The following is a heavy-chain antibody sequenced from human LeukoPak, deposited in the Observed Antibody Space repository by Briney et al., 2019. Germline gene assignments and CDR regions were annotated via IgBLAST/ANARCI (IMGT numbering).Heavy chain of an antibody. V-gene: IGHV1-46*01. Sequence: ASVKVSCKASGYTFTSYYMHWVRQAPGQGLEWMGIINPSGGSTSYAQKFQGRVTMTRDTSTSTVYMELSSLRSEDTAVYYCARVIVGAPYSDAFDIWGQGTMVTVSS. J-gene: IGHJ3*02. CDR3: ARVIVGAPYSDAFDI. CDR1: GYTFTSYY. CDR2: INPSGGST. D-gene: IGHD1-26*01.